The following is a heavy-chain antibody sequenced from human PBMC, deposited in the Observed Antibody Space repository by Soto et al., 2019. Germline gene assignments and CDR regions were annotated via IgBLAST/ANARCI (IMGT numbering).Heavy chain of an antibody. CDR1: GFTFSSYG. D-gene: IGHD1-26*01. Sequence: GGSLRLSCAASGFTFSSYGMHWVRQAPGKGLEWVAVISYDGSNKYYADSVKGRFTISRDNSKNTLYLQMNSLRAEDTAVYYCAKDSVGVGAIWIWYFQHWGQGTLVTVSS. CDR3: AKDSVGVGAIWIWYFQH. CDR2: ISYDGSNK. V-gene: IGHV3-30*18. J-gene: IGHJ1*01.